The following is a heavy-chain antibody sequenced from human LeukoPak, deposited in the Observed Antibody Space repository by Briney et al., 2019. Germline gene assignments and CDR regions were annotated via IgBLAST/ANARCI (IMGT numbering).Heavy chain of an antibody. CDR2: INHSGST. CDR1: GFTFSSYA. V-gene: IGHV4-34*08. D-gene: IGHD3-16*02. Sequence: GSLRLSCAASGFTFSSYAMSWIRQPPGKGLEWIGEINHSGSTNYNPSLKSRVTISLDTSKNQFSLKLSSVTAADTALYYCTRAAGHYDYVWGTYRHPTFDYWGQGTLVTVSS. CDR3: TRAAGHYDYVWGTYRHPTFDY. J-gene: IGHJ4*02.